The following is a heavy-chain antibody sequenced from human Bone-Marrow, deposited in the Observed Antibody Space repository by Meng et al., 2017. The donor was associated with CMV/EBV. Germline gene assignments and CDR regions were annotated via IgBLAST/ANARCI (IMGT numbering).Heavy chain of an antibody. J-gene: IGHJ3*02. D-gene: IGHD2-2*01. CDR2: INHSGST. CDR1: GGSFSGYY. Sequence: SETLSLTCAVYGGSFSGYYWSWIRQPPGKGLEWIGEINHSGSTNYNPSLKSRVTISVDTSKNQFSLKLSSVTAADTAVYYCARYVVVPAAVDAFDIWAQGTMVTVSS. CDR3: ARYVVVPAAVDAFDI. V-gene: IGHV4-34*01.